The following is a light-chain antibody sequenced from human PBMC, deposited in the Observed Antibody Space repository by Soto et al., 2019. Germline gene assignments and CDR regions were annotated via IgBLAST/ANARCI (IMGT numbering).Light chain of an antibody. CDR1: SSDVGGYNY. Sequence: QSALTQPPSASGSPGQSVTISCTGTSSDVGGYNYVSWYQQHPGKAPKLMIFEVSKRPSGVPDRFSGSKSGNTASLTVSGLPAEDEADYYCRSYAGSNTFVFGTGTKLTVL. CDR3: RSYAGSNTFV. V-gene: IGLV2-8*01. J-gene: IGLJ1*01. CDR2: EVS.